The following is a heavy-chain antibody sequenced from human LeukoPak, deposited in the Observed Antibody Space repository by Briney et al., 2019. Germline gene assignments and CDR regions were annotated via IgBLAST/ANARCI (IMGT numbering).Heavy chain of an antibody. CDR3: ARDLRVGSTYAYYFDY. CDR1: GFTISTSD. CDR2: IYSGGST. V-gene: IGHV3-53*01. J-gene: IGHJ4*02. D-gene: IGHD2-2*01. Sequence: GGSLRLSCAAPGFTISTSDMSWVRQAPGEGLEWVSVIYSGGSTYYSDSVKGRFTISRDNSKNTVYLQMNSLRAEDAAVYYCARDLRVGSTYAYYFDYWGQGTLVTVSS.